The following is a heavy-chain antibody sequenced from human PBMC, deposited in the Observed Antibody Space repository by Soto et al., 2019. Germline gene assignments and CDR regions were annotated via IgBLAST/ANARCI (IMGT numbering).Heavy chain of an antibody. V-gene: IGHV1-18*01. CDR1: GYTFTSYG. CDR3: ARVRSSGSYENWSYFDY. D-gene: IGHD1-26*01. CDR2: ISAYNGNT. Sequence: ASVKVSCKASGYTFTSYGISWVRQAPGQGLEWMGWISAYNGNTNYAQKLQGRVTMTTDTSTSTAYMELRSLRSDDTAVYYCARVRSSGSYENWSYFDYWGQGTLVTVSS. J-gene: IGHJ4*02.